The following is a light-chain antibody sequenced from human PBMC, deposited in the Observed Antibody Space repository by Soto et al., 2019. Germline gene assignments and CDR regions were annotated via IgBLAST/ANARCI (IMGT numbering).Light chain of an antibody. Sequence: DIQLTQSPSFLSASVGGRVTITCRASQGISNFLAWYQQKPGKAPKLLIFAASSLQSGVPSRFSGSGSGTEFTLTITSLQPEDFATYCCQQFHSYPRTFGQGTKVEIK. CDR1: QGISNF. CDR2: AAS. CDR3: QQFHSYPRT. J-gene: IGKJ1*01. V-gene: IGKV1-9*01.